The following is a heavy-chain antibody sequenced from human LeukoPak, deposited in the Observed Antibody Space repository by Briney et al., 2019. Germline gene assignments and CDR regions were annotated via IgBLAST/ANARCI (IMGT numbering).Heavy chain of an antibody. J-gene: IGHJ4*02. CDR1: GYTFTGYY. Sequence: DSVKVSCKASGYTFTGYYMHWVRQAPGQGLEWMGWINPNSGGTNYAQKFQGRVTMTRDTSISTDYMELSRLRSDDTAVYYCARGSGSYTPFDYWGQGTLVTVSS. D-gene: IGHD1-26*01. CDR3: ARGSGSYTPFDY. V-gene: IGHV1-2*02. CDR2: INPNSGGT.